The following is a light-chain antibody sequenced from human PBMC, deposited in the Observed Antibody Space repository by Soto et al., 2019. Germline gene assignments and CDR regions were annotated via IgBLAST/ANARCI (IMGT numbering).Light chain of an antibody. V-gene: IGKV3-15*01. CDR2: GAS. CDR1: QSVSGN. CDR3: QQYNDWPPFT. Sequence: EIVMTQSPATVSVSPGERATLSCRASQSVSGNLAWYQQKPGQPPRLLIHGASNRATGIPARFSGSGSGTEFTLTINSLQSEDFVVYYCQQYNDWPPFTFGPGTKVEI. J-gene: IGKJ3*01.